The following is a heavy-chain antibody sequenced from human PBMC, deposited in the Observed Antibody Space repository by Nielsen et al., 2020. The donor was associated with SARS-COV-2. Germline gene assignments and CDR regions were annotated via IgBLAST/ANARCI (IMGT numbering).Heavy chain of an antibody. V-gene: IGHV3-20*04. CDR2: INWNGGST. J-gene: IGHJ1*01. Sequence: GESLKISCAASGFTFDDYGMSWVRQAPGKGLEWVSGINWNGGSTGYADSVKGRFTISRDNAKNSLYLQMNSLRAEDTAVYYCAKMSPPGIAAGTAEYFQHWGQGTLVTVSS. CDR3: AKMSPPGIAAGTAEYFQH. CDR1: GFTFDDYG. D-gene: IGHD6-13*01.